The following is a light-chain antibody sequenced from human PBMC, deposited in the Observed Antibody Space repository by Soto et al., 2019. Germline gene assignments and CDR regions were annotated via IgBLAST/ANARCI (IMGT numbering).Light chain of an antibody. V-gene: IGLV2-8*01. CDR3: SSYAGNDMYV. Sequence: QSVLAQPPSASGSPGQSITISCTGSSSDIGAYKYVSWYQQHPGKSPRLMIYEVSKRPPGVPGRFSGSKSGNTASLTVSGLQSEDEADYYCSSYAGNDMYVIGHGTKVTVL. CDR2: EVS. CDR1: SSDIGAYKY. J-gene: IGLJ1*01.